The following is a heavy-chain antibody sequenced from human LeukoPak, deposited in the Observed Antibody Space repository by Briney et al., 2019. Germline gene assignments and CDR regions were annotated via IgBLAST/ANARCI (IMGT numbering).Heavy chain of an antibody. V-gene: IGHV3-7*01. J-gene: IGHJ4*02. CDR1: GFTFSSYA. D-gene: IGHD3-3*01. Sequence: PGGSLRLSCAASGFTFSSYAMHWVRQAPGKGLEWVANIKQDGSEKYYVDSVKGRFTISRDNAKNSLYLQMNSLRAEDTAVYYCARDHTNDFWSGYEGFADYWGQGTLVTVSS. CDR2: IKQDGSEK. CDR3: ARDHTNDFWSGYEGFADY.